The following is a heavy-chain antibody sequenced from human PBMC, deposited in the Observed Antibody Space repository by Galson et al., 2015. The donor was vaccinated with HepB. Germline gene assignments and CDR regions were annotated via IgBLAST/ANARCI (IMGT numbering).Heavy chain of an antibody. D-gene: IGHD3-10*01. Sequence: QSGAEVKKPGESLRISCEGSGSSFTSYWICWVRQMPGKVVGWMGRIDPSDSYTNYRPSSQGHVTISADKPISTAYLQWSSLKASAAAMYYCARHIPSYYYSRTGYPPWSFDIWGQGTMVTVSS. J-gene: IGHJ3*02. CDR2: IDPSDSYT. CDR1: GSSFTSYW. CDR3: ARHIPSYYYSRTGYPPWSFDI. V-gene: IGHV5-10-1*01.